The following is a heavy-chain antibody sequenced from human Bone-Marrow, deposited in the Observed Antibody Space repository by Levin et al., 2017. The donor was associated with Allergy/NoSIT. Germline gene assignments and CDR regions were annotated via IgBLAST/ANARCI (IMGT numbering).Heavy chain of an antibody. Sequence: ASETLSLTCTVSGGSISSGSYYWSWIRRPAGKGLEWIGRIYTSGSTNYNPSLKSRVTISVDTSKNQFSLKLSSVTAADTAVYYCARGAAVAFDYWGQGTLVTVSS. D-gene: IGHD2-15*01. CDR2: IYTSGST. CDR1: GGSISSGSYY. J-gene: IGHJ4*02. V-gene: IGHV4-61*02. CDR3: ARGAAVAFDY.